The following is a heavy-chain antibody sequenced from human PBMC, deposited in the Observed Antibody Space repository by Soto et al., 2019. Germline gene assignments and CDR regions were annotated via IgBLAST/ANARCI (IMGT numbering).Heavy chain of an antibody. Sequence: ASVKVSCKASGYTFTSYGISWVRQAPGQGLEWMGWISAYNGNTNHAQKLQGRVTMTTDTSTSTAYMELRSLRSDDTAVYYCARDPLFIAVAGTKDYWGQGTLVTVSS. CDR2: ISAYNGNT. D-gene: IGHD6-19*01. CDR1: GYTFTSYG. CDR3: ARDPLFIAVAGTKDY. J-gene: IGHJ4*02. V-gene: IGHV1-18*01.